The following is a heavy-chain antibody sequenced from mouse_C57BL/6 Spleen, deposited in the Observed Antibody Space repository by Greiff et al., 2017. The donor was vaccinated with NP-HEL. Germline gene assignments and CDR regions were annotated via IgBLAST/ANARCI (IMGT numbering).Heavy chain of an antibody. Sequence: QVQLQQSGAELVKPGASVKLSCKASGYAFSSYWMNWVQQRPGKGLEWIGKIYPGDGDTNYNGTFKGKATLTADKSSSTAYMQLNSLTSEDSAVYFCARGITTVVARAYWGQGTLVTVSA. D-gene: IGHD1-1*01. J-gene: IGHJ3*01. V-gene: IGHV1-80*01. CDR1: GYAFSSYW. CDR3: ARGITTVVARAY. CDR2: IYPGDGDT.